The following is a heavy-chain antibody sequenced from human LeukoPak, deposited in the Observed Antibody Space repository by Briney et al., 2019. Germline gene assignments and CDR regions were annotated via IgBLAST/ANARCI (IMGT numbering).Heavy chain of an antibody. CDR2: INHSGST. Sequence: SETLSLTCAVYGGSFSGYYWSWIRQPPGKGLEWIGEINHSGSTNYNPSLKSRVTISVDTSKNQSSLKLSSVTAADTAVYYCARGFPSYYDFWSGYYSWGQGTLVTVSS. V-gene: IGHV4-34*01. J-gene: IGHJ4*02. CDR3: ARGFPSYYDFWSGYYS. CDR1: GGSFSGYY. D-gene: IGHD3-3*01.